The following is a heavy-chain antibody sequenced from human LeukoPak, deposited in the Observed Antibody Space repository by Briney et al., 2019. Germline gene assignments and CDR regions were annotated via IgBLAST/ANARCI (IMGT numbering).Heavy chain of an antibody. J-gene: IGHJ6*03. Sequence: PGGSLRLSCAVSGFSFSSYSMNWVRQAPGKGLEWLSYISSGSTMNYADSVKGRFTISRDNAKNSLYLQMNSLRVEDTAVYYCARDLSSPPHLVTYYYYMDVWGKGTMVTVSS. CDR2: ISSGSTM. CDR3: ARDLSSPPHLVTYYYYMDV. V-gene: IGHV3-48*01. D-gene: IGHD6-13*01. CDR1: GFSFSSYS.